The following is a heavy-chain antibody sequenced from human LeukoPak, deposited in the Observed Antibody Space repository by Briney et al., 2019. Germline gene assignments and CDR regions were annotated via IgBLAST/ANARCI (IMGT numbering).Heavy chain of an antibody. CDR2: IYYSGST. V-gene: IGHV4-59*08. CDR3: ARHTLHFDY. Sequence: PSETLSLTCTVSGGSISSYYWSWIRQPPGKGLEWIGYIYYSGSTNYNPSLKSRVTISVDTSKNQSSLKLSSVTAADPAVYYCARHTLHFDYWGQGTLVTVSS. J-gene: IGHJ4*02. CDR1: GGSISSYY.